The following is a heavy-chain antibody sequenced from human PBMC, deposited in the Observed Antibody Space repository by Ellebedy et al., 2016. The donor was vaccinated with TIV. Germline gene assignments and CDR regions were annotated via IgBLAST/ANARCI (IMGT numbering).Heavy chain of an antibody. CDR1: GGTFSSYA. CDR2: IIPIFGTA. V-gene: IGHV1-69*13. CDR3: ARGWSDPYFDY. J-gene: IGHJ4*02. D-gene: IGHD6-19*01. Sequence: SVKVSXXASGGTFSSYAISWVRQAPGQGLEWMGGIIPIFGTANYAQKFQGRVTITADESTSTAYMELSSLRSEDTAVYYCARGWSDPYFDYWGQGTLVTVSS.